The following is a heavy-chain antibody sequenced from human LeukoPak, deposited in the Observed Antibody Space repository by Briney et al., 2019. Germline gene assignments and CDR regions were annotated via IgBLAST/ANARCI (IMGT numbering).Heavy chain of an antibody. CDR1: GYTFTSYG. CDR2: ISAYNGNT. CDR3: ARDQSPGIAVAGPNWFDP. J-gene: IGHJ5*02. Sequence: GASVKVSCKASGYTFTSYGISWVRQAPGQGLEWMGWISAYNGNTNYAQKLQGRVTMTTGTSTSTAYMELRSLRSDDTAVYYCARDQSPGIAVAGPNWFDPWGQGTLVTVSS. D-gene: IGHD6-19*01. V-gene: IGHV1-18*01.